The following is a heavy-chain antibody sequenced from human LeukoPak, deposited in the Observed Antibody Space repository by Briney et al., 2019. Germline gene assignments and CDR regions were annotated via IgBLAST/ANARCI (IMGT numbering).Heavy chain of an antibody. CDR2: INPNNGGT. CDR3: ARDDRATHDY. V-gene: IGHV1-2*02. Sequence: ASVKVSCKASGYIFTAYYLHWVRQAPGLGLEWMGWINPNNGGTMYAQKFQGRLTTTLDTSISTLYMELSSLTSDDTAVYYCARDDRATHDYWGQGTLVTVSS. J-gene: IGHJ4*02. CDR1: GYIFTAYY.